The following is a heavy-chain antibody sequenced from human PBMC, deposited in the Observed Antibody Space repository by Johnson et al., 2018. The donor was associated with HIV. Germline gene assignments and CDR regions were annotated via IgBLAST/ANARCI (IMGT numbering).Heavy chain of an antibody. CDR2: INSGGNTI. J-gene: IGHJ3*02. CDR3: AREGTWALHGHAFGI. V-gene: IGHV3-11*01. D-gene: IGHD1-26*01. CDR1: GFTFSDYY. Sequence: QVQLVESGGGWVKPGGSLRLSCAASGFTFSDYYMHWIRQAPGKGLEWVASINSGGNTIYYADSVKGRFTISRDNSKNTLYLQMNSLRAKDTAGYYCAREGTWALHGHAFGIWGEGTMVTVSA.